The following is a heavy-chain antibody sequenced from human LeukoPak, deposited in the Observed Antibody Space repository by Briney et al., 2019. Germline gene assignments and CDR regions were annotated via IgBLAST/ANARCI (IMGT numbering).Heavy chain of an antibody. CDR3: ANEVRPNDY. CDR2: IDISGGST. CDR1: GFAFSSHA. J-gene: IGHJ4*02. Sequence: GGPLRLSCAASGFAFSSHAMCWVRQAPGKGLEWVSSIDISGGSTYYADSAEGRFTISRDNSKNTLYLQMNGLRVEDTALYYCANEVRPNDYWGQGTLVTVSS. V-gene: IGHV3-23*01. D-gene: IGHD1-1*01.